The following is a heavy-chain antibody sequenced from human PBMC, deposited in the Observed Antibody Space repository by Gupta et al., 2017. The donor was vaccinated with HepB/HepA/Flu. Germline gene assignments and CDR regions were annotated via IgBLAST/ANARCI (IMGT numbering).Heavy chain of an antibody. V-gene: IGHV4-4*07. CDR2: IYTSGST. CDR3: ARVSSAAAGPSDAFDI. CDR1: GGSISSYY. J-gene: IGHJ3*02. Sequence: QVQLQESGPGLVKPSETLSLTCPVSGGSISSYYWSWIRQPAGKGLEWIGRIYTSGSTNYNPSLKSRVTMSVDTSKNQFSLKLSSVTAADTAVYYCARVSSAAAGPSDAFDIWGQGTMVTVSS. D-gene: IGHD6-13*01.